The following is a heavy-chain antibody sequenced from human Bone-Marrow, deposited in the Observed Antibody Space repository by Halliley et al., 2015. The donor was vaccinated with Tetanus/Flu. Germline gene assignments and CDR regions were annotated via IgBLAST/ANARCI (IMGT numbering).Heavy chain of an antibody. J-gene: IGHJ4*02. V-gene: IGHV1-18*04. CDR2: ISIYNGST. CDR3: ARPGAGDRGSGPDS. Sequence: QMQLVQSGAEVKKPGASVKVSCKASGYSFTDYGISWVRQAPGQGLEWMGWISIYNGSTNSVKKFQGRVTMTRDTSTSTAYLEVRSRASDDGAIYYCARPGAGDRGSGPDSWGQGAQVTVSS. D-gene: IGHD1-26*01. CDR1: GYSFTDYG.